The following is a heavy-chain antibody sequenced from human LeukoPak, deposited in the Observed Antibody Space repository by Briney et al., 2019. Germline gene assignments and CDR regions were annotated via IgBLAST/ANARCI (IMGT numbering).Heavy chain of an antibody. CDR3: ARDRLNYWYSYYYYYMDV. D-gene: IGHD2-8*02. CDR1: GGSISSSVYY. V-gene: IGHV4-39*07. J-gene: IGHJ6*03. Sequence: SETLSLTCTVSGGSISSSVYYWGWIRQPPGKGLEWIGSIFYSGSTYYNSSLKSRVIISVDTSKNQLSLKLSSVTAADTAVYYCARDRLNYWYSYYYYYMDVWGKGTTVTVSS. CDR2: IFYSGST.